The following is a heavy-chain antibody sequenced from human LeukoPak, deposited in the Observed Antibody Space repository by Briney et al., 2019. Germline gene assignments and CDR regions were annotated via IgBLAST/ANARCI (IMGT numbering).Heavy chain of an antibody. V-gene: IGHV3-23*01. D-gene: IGHD1-20*01. CDR2: ISGSGGST. J-gene: IGHJ6*02. CDR1: GFTFSSYA. Sequence: GGSLRLSCAASGFTFSSYAMSWVRQAPGKGLEWVSAISGSGGSTYYADSVKGRFTTSRDNSKNTLYLQMNSLRAEDTAVYYCAKECDNWNAGYNWAVDYYYYGMDVWGQGTTVTVSS. CDR3: AKECDNWNAGYNWAVDYYYYGMDV.